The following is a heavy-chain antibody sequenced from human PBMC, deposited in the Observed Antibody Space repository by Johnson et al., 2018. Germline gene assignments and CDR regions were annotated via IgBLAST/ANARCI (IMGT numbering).Heavy chain of an antibody. Sequence: QVQLVQSGGGVVQPGRSLRLSCAASGFTFSSYGMHWVRQAPGKGLEWVAVISFDGSNKYYADPVKGRLTISRDNSKKTLYLQMNSLGAEDTDVYYFGKQRRRGYSYGYGYGGAFDIWGQGTMVTVSS. CDR3: GKQRRRGYSYGYGYGGAFDI. CDR2: ISFDGSNK. V-gene: IGHV3-30*18. CDR1: GFTFSSYG. J-gene: IGHJ3*02. D-gene: IGHD5-18*01.